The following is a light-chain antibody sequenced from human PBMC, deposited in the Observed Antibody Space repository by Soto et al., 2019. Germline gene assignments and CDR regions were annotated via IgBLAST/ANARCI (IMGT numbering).Light chain of an antibody. Sequence: EIVLTQSPATLSLSPGERATLSCRASQSVNSFLAWYQQKPGQAPRLLIYDASNRATGVPARFSGSGSGTYFLLTIRIVGPQAFAVNYSQHRRDRRLTFGGGTKVEIK. CDR3: QHRRDRRLT. V-gene: IGKV3-11*01. CDR2: DAS. J-gene: IGKJ4*01. CDR1: QSVNSF.